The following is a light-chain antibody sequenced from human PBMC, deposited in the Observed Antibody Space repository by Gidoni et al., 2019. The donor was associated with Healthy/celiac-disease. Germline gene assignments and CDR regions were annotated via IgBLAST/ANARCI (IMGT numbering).Light chain of an antibody. CDR3: QQYYSTPFT. V-gene: IGKV4-1*01. J-gene: IGKJ3*01. Sequence: DIVLTPSPASLASSSGESATINCNSSHRVLNSSNNKNYLAWYQQKPGQPPKLLIYWASTRESGVPDRFSGSGSGTDFTLTISSLQAEDVAVYYCQQYYSTPFTFGPGTKVDIK. CDR2: WAS. CDR1: HRVLNSSNNKNY.